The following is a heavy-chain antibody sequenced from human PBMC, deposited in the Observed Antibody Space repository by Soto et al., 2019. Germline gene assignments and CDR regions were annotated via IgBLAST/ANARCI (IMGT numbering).Heavy chain of an antibody. CDR2: IYPGDSDT. Sequence: PVESLRISCKASEYSFTKYWFCCWLEMPVKGLEWMGIIYPGDSDTRYSPSFRGHVTISADKSVSTAYLQWSSLKASDTAMYYCARSDIIVVPPAVPAEFFLHWGQGTLVTVSS. V-gene: IGHV5-51*01. CDR3: ARSDIIVVPPAVPAEFFLH. J-gene: IGHJ1*01. CDR1: EYSFTKYW. D-gene: IGHD2-2*01.